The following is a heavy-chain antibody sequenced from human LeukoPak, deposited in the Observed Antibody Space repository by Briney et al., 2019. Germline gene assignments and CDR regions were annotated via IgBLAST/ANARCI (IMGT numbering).Heavy chain of an antibody. CDR3: ATSGDGYNHPFDY. D-gene: IGHD5-24*01. J-gene: IGHJ4*02. V-gene: IGHV3-64*01. Sequence: PGGSLRLSCAASGFTFSSYAMHWVRQAPGKGLEYVSAISSNGGSTYYANSVKGRFTISRDNSKNTLYLQMGSLRAEDMAVYYCATSGDGYNHPFDYWGQGTLVTVSS. CDR1: GFTFSSYA. CDR2: ISSNGGST.